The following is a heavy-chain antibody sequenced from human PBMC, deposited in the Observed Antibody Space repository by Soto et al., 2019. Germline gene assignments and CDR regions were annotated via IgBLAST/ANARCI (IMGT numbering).Heavy chain of an antibody. CDR2: INHSGST. V-gene: IGHV4-34*01. CDR1: SFSGYY. Sequence: SFSGYYWSWIRQPPGKGLEWIGEINHSGSTNYNPSLKSRVTISVDTSKNQFSLKLNSVTAADTAVYYCTRGRGQPMLDYWGQGTLVTV. D-gene: IGHD6-13*01. CDR3: TRGRGQPMLDY. J-gene: IGHJ4*02.